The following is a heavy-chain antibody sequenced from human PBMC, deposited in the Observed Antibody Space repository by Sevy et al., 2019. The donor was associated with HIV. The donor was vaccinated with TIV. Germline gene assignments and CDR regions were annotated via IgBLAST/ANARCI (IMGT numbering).Heavy chain of an antibody. CDR3: ARGVTTVTPFDY. CDR2: IKQDGSDK. Sequence: GSLRLSCTASGFTFSDYWMSWVRQAPGKGLEWVANIKQDGSDKHYVDSVKGRFTISRDNAKNSLYLQMNSLRAGDTAVYYCARGVTTVTPFDYWGQGTLVTASS. V-gene: IGHV3-7*01. CDR1: GFTFSDYW. D-gene: IGHD4-17*01. J-gene: IGHJ4*02.